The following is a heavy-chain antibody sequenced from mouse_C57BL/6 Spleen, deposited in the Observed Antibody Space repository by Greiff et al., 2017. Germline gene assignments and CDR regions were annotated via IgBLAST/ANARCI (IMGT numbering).Heavy chain of an antibody. CDR2: IDPSDSYT. CDR3: ARADDYDAWFAY. Sequence: VKLQQPGAELVMPGASVKLSCKASGYTFTSYWMHWVKQRPGQGLEWIGEIDPSDSYTNYNQKFKGKSTLTVDKSSSTAYMQLSSLTSEDSAVYYCARADDYDAWFAYWGQGTLVTVSA. D-gene: IGHD2-4*01. V-gene: IGHV1-69*01. CDR1: GYTFTSYW. J-gene: IGHJ3*01.